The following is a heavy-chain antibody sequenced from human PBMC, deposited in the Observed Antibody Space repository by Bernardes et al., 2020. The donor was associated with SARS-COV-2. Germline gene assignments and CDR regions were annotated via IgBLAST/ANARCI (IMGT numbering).Heavy chain of an antibody. CDR2: VGSDGNT. J-gene: IGHJ4*02. CDR3: ARDLFWWSAADY. V-gene: IGHV3-23*01. D-gene: IGHD3-16*01. CDR1: GFSLRSPA. Sequence: VGSLRLSCAASGFSLRSPAMSWVRQAPGQGLEWVSGVGSDGNTHYTDSVRGRFSISRDNSKNILYLQMNSLRGEDTAVYFCARDLFWWSAADYWGQGTLVTVS.